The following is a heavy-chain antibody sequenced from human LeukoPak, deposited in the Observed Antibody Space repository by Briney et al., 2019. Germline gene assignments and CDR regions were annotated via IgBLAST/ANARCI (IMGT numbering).Heavy chain of an antibody. J-gene: IGHJ6*04. CDR2: ISSSSSYI. V-gene: IGHV3-21*01. CDR1: GFTFSSYS. CDR3: AELGITMIGGV. Sequence: GGYLRLSCAASGFTFSSYSMNWVRQAPGKGLEWVSSISSSSSYIYYADSVKGRFTISRDNAKNSLYLQMNSLRAEDTAVYYCAELGITMIGGVWGKGTTVTISS. D-gene: IGHD3-10*02.